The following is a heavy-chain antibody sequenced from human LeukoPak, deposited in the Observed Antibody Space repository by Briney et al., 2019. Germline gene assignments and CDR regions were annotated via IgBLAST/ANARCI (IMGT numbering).Heavy chain of an antibody. V-gene: IGHV1-69*05. CDR2: IIPIFGTA. CDR1: GGTFSSYA. CDR3: ARLAGSSWSPYYFDY. Sequence: SVKVSCKASGGTFSSYAISWVRQPPGQGLEWMGGIIPIFGTANYAQKFQGRVTIATDESTSTAYMELSSLRSEDTAVYYCARLAGSSWSPYYFDYWGQGTLVTVSS. J-gene: IGHJ4*02. D-gene: IGHD6-13*01.